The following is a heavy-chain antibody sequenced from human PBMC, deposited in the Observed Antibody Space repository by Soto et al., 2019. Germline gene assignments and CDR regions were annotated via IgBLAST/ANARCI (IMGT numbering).Heavy chain of an antibody. J-gene: IGHJ4*02. Sequence: ASVKVSCKASGYTFTSYYVHWVRQAPGQGLEWMGIINPSGGSTSYAQKFQGRVTMTRDTSTSTVYMELSSLRSEDTAVYYCARDLWDYYGSGSYYNARVPDYWGQGTLVTVSS. CDR2: INPSGGST. CDR3: ARDLWDYYGSGSYYNARVPDY. V-gene: IGHV1-46*03. D-gene: IGHD3-10*01. CDR1: GYTFTSYY.